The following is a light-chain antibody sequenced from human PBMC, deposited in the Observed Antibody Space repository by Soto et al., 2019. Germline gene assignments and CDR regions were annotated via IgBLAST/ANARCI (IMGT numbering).Light chain of an antibody. V-gene: IGKV1-39*01. CDR3: QQTDSFPRT. CDR1: QSISSY. Sequence: DIQMTQSPSTLSASVGARVPITCRASQSISSYLNWYPHKPGKAPKLLIYAASSLQTGVPSRFSGSRSGTDFALTISSLQRDDFATYYCQQTDSFPRTFGQGTKVDIK. CDR2: AAS. J-gene: IGKJ1*01.